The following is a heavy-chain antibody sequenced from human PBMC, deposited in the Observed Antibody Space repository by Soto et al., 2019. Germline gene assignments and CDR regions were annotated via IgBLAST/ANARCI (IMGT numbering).Heavy chain of an antibody. V-gene: IGHV1-18*01. Sequence: QVQLVQSAAEVKKPGASVKVSCKASGYTFTSYGISWVRQAPGQGLECMGWISAYNGKTNYAQKLHGRVTMTTATPTSTASMELSSLRSGDTAVYYWARLLGAPNWFDPWGQGTLVTVSS. CDR3: ARLLGAPNWFDP. J-gene: IGHJ5*02. CDR2: ISAYNGKT. CDR1: GYTFTSYG. D-gene: IGHD3-10*01.